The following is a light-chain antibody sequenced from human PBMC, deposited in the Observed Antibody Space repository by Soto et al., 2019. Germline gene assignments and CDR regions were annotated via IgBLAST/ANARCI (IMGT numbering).Light chain of an antibody. CDR1: SSDVGGYNY. V-gene: IGLV2-14*01. J-gene: IGLJ1*01. CDR2: EVS. Sequence: SVLTQPASVSGSPGQSIAISCTGTSSDVGGYNYVSWYQQHPGKAPKLLISEVSNRPSGVSNRFSGSKSGNTASLTISGLQAEDEADYYCSSYGGSSYVFGTGTKVTVL. CDR3: SSYGGSSYV.